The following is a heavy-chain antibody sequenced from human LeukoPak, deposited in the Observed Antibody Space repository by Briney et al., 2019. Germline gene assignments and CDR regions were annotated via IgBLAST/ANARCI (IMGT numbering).Heavy chain of an antibody. Sequence: GGSLRLSCTASGFTFGAYAMNWVRQAPGKGPEWVGFIRSKASGGTALYAASVEGRFTISRDDSKNVAYLQMNNLKTEDTAVYYCTKDQQWLVPHWFAPWGQGTLVTVSS. CDR3: TKDQQWLVPHWFAP. V-gene: IGHV3-49*04. CDR2: IRSKASGGTA. J-gene: IGHJ5*02. CDR1: GFTFGAYA. D-gene: IGHD6-19*01.